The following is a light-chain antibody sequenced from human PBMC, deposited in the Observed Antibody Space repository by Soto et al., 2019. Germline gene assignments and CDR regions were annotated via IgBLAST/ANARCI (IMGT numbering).Light chain of an antibody. J-gene: IGLJ3*02. V-gene: IGLV4-60*02. CDR3: ETWYSNTHKV. CDR2: LDRSGSY. CDR1: IGHRTYI. Sequence: QPVLTQSSSASASLGSSVKLTCILSIGHRTYIIAWHQQQPGKAPRFLMTLDRSGSYNRGSGVPDRFSGSSSGAYRYLTISNPQFEDEGDYYCETWYSNTHKVFGGGTKLTVL.